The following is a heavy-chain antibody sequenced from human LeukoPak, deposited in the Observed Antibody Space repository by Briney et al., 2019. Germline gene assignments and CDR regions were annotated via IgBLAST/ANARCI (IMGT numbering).Heavy chain of an antibody. CDR1: GGSFSGYY. CDR2: INHSGST. J-gene: IGHJ6*02. Sequence: SETLSLTCAVYGGSFSGYYWSWIRQPPGKGLGWIGEINHSGSTNYNPSLKSRVTISVDTSKNQFSLKLSSVTAADTAVYYCARDAPKWFGAPYYGMDVWGQGTTVTVSS. V-gene: IGHV4-34*01. CDR3: ARDAPKWFGAPYYGMDV. D-gene: IGHD3-10*01.